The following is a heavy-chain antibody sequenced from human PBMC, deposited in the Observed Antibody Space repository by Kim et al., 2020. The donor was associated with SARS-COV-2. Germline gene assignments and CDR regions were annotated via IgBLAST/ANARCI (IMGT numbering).Heavy chain of an antibody. J-gene: IGHJ3*02. Sequence: GGSLRLSCAASGFTFSSYSMNWVRQAPGKGLEWVSSISRSSSYINYADSVKGRFTISRDNAKNSLYLQMNSLRAEDTAVYYCARYPSYCGGDCYSNDAFDIWGQGTTVTVSS. CDR1: GFTFSSYS. CDR3: ARYPSYCGGDCYSNDAFDI. V-gene: IGHV3-21*01. D-gene: IGHD2-21*02. CDR2: ISRSSSYI.